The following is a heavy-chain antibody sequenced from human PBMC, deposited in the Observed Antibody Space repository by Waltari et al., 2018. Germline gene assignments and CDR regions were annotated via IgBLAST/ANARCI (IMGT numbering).Heavy chain of an antibody. CDR2: ISYSGTT. Sequence: QLQLQESGPGRVTPSETLSLTCTVSGGSTSRGPYSWGWIRQPPGKGLAWLGSISYSGTTYNKPSLKSRVSIFVDTSRKQFSLKLTSVSAADTAVYYCVRHPPQWKGNGFDIWGQGTMVTVSS. CDR3: VRHPPQWKGNGFDI. D-gene: IGHD6-19*01. V-gene: IGHV4-39*01. J-gene: IGHJ3*02. CDR1: GGSTSRGPYS.